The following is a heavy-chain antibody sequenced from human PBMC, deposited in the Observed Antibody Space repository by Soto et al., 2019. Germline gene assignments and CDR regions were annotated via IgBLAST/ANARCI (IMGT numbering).Heavy chain of an antibody. Sequence: QVQLVQSGAEVKKPGASVKVSCKASGYTFTGYYMHWVRQAPGQGLEWMGWINPNSGGTNYAQKFKGWVTMTRDTSISTAYMELSRLRSDDTAVYYCARKDIVATMGAFDIWGQGTMVTVSS. V-gene: IGHV1-2*04. CDR3: ARKDIVATMGAFDI. J-gene: IGHJ3*02. CDR2: INPNSGGT. D-gene: IGHD5-12*01. CDR1: GYTFTGYY.